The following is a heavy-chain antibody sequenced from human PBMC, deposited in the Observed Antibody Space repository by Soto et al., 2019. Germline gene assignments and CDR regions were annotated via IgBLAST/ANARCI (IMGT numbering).Heavy chain of an antibody. CDR3: ARAIPYYDSSGYDY. Sequence: SETLSLTCTLSGGSISSYYWIFILQPPGKVLEWIGYIYYSGSTNYNPSLKSRVTISVDTSKNQFSLKLSSVTAADTAVYYCARAIPYYDSSGYDYWGQGTLVTVSS. V-gene: IGHV4-59*01. D-gene: IGHD3-22*01. CDR1: GGSISSYY. CDR2: IYYSGST. J-gene: IGHJ4*02.